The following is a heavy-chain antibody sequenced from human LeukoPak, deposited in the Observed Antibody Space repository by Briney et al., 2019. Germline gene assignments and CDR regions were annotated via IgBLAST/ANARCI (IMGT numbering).Heavy chain of an antibody. Sequence: ASVKVSCKASGYTFTGYYIHWVRQAPGQGLEWTGWINPNSGGTSYAQKFQGRVTMTRDTSTSTVYMELSSLRSDDTAVYYCAREAGTAVYYMDVWGKGTTVTVSS. CDR2: INPNSGGT. V-gene: IGHV1-2*02. CDR3: AREAGTAVYYMDV. CDR1: GYTFTGYY. D-gene: IGHD1-7*01. J-gene: IGHJ6*03.